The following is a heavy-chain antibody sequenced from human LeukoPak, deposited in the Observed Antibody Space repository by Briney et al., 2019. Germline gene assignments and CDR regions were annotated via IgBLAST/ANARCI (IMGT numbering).Heavy chain of an antibody. CDR2: ISYDGSNK. V-gene: IGHV3-30*18. J-gene: IGHJ5*02. CDR1: GFTFSSYG. D-gene: IGHD1-26*01. CDR3: AKDEVGTFDP. Sequence: SXRLSCAASGFTFSSYGMHWVRQAPGKGLEWVAVISYDGSNKYYADSVKGRFTISRDNSKNTLYLQMNSLRAEDTAVYYCAKDEVGTFDPWGQGTLVTVSS.